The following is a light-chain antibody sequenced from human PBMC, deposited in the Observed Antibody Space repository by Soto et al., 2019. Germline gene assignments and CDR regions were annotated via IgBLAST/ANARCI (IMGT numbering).Light chain of an antibody. Sequence: DIQMTQSPSSLSASVGDRVTITCRASQSISSYLHWYQQKPGKAPKLLIYAASSLQSGVPSRFSGSVSGTDFTLTISSLQPEDFATYYCQQSYSTPLYTFGQGTKLEIK. CDR3: QQSYSTPLYT. J-gene: IGKJ2*01. V-gene: IGKV1-39*01. CDR2: AAS. CDR1: QSISSY.